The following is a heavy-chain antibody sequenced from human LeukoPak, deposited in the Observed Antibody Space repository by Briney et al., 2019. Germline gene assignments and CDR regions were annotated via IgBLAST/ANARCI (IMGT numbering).Heavy chain of an antibody. J-gene: IGHJ4*02. Sequence: GGSLRLSCAASGLSLSDYHMSWIRQAPGKGLVWVSYISSSDNTIYYADSVKGRFTISTDNAKNSLFLQMNSLRAEDTAVYYCASSSGHSYWGQGTLVTVSS. D-gene: IGHD3-22*01. CDR3: ASSSGHSY. CDR2: ISSSDNTI. V-gene: IGHV3-11*01. CDR1: GLSLSDYH.